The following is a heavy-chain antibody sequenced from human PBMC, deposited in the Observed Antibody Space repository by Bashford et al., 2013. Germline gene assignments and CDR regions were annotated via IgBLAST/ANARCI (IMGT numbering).Heavy chain of an antibody. CDR3: ANRRRYSYGYADAFDI. Sequence: VRQAPGKGLEWVSAISGSGGSTYYADSVKGRFTISRDNSKNTLYLQMNSLRAEDTAVYYCANRRRYSYGYADAFDIWGQGTMVTVSS. V-gene: IGHV3-23*01. D-gene: IGHD5-18*01. J-gene: IGHJ3*02. CDR2: ISGSGGST.